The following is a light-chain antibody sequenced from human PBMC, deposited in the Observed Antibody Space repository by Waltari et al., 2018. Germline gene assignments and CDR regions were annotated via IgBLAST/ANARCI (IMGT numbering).Light chain of an antibody. V-gene: IGKV1-9*01. J-gene: IGKJ4*01. CDR3: QQLNSYST. Sequence: DIQLTQSPSFLSASVGDRVTSTCRASQGISSYLAWYQQKPGKAPKLLIYAASTLQSGVPSRFSGSGSGTEFTLTISSLQPEDFATYYCQQLNSYSTFGGGTKVEIK. CDR2: AAS. CDR1: QGISSY.